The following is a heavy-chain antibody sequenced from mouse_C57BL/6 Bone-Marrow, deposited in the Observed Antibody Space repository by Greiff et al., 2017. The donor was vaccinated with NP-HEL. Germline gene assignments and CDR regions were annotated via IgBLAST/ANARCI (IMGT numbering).Heavy chain of an antibody. CDR2: IYPGGGYT. Sequence: QVQLKESGAELVRPGTSVKMSCKASGYTFTNYWIGWAKQRPGHGLEWIGDIYPGGGYTNYNEKFKGKATLTADKSSSTAYMQFSSLTSEDSAIYYGARGDYGSSPSYAMDYWGQGTSVTVSS. CDR3: ARGDYGSSPSYAMDY. D-gene: IGHD1-1*01. V-gene: IGHV1-63*01. CDR1: GYTFTNYW. J-gene: IGHJ4*01.